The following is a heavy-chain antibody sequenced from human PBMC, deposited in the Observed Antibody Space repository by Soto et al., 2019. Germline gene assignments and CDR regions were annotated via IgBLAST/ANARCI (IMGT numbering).Heavy chain of an antibody. Sequence: SETLSLTCTVSGGSISSYYWSWIRQPPGKGLEWIGYIYYSGSTNYNPSLKSRVTISVDTSKNQFSLKLSSVTAADTAVYYCARGVEEYSSGWSDLNWFDPWGQGTLVTVSS. CDR1: GGSISSYY. V-gene: IGHV4-59*01. CDR2: IYYSGST. J-gene: IGHJ5*02. D-gene: IGHD6-19*01. CDR3: ARGVEEYSSGWSDLNWFDP.